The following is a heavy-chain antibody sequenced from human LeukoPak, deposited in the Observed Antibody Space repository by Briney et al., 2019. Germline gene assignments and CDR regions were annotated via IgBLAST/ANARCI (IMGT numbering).Heavy chain of an antibody. CDR3: ARDPSYSSSWSYYYYGMDV. Sequence: SGGSLRLSCAASGFTFSDYYMSWIRQAPGKGLEWVSYISSSGSTIYYADSVKGRFTISRDNAKNSLYLQMNSLRAEDTAVYYCARDPSYSSSWSYYYYGMDVWGKGTTVTVSS. V-gene: IGHV3-11*01. CDR1: GFTFSDYY. J-gene: IGHJ6*04. CDR2: ISSSGSTI. D-gene: IGHD6-13*01.